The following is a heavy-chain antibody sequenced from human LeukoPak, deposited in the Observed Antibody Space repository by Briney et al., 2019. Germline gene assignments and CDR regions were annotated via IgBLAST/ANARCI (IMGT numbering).Heavy chain of an antibody. CDR1: GFTFSSYA. CDR3: AKKYYYGSGTYIFYFDY. J-gene: IGHJ4*02. D-gene: IGHD3-10*01. Sequence: GGSLRLSCVASGFTFSSYAMHWVRQAPGKGLEWVATISYDGDNKYYADSLKGRFTISKDNSKSTLSLQMNSLRAEDTALYYCAKKYYYGSGTYIFYFDYWGQGTPVTVSS. CDR2: ISYDGDNK. V-gene: IGHV3-30-3*01.